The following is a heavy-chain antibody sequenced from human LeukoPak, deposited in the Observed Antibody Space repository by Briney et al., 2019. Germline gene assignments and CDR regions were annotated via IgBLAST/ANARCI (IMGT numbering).Heavy chain of an antibody. J-gene: IGHJ5*02. D-gene: IGHD1-7*01. CDR2: INPSGGST. CDR3: ARAPGWTGTTSIWFDP. V-gene: IGHV1-46*01. CDR1: GYTFTSYY. Sequence: ASVKVSCKASGYTFTSYYMHWVRQAPGQGLEWMGIINPSGGSTSYAQKFQGRVTMTRDTSTSTVYMELSSLRSEDTAVYYCARAPGWTGTTSIWFDPWGQGTLVTVSS.